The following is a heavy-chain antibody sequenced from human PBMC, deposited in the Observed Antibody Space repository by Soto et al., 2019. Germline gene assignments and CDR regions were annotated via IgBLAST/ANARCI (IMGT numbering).Heavy chain of an antibody. CDR1: GDSYSISTYS. J-gene: IGHJ5*02. V-gene: IGHV4-30-2*01. D-gene: IGHD6-19*01. CDR3: AGMPYTSGLRFDP. CDR2: IYQSGVT. Sequence: PSETLSLTCNMSGDSYSISTYSWSWIRQPPGKALQWIGFIYQSGVTSYNPSLASRVSISLDRSNNQCSLKLKYVTAADTAVYFCAGMPYTSGLRFDPWGPGTLVTVSS.